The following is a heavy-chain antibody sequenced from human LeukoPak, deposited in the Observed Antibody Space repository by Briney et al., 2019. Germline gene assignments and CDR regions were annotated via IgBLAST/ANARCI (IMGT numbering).Heavy chain of an antibody. CDR2: ISYDGSNK. CDR1: GFTFSSYG. CDR3: AKDRNYGSGSLDY. Sequence: GGSLRLSCAASGFTFSSYGMHWVRQAPGKGLEWVAVISYDGSNKYYADSVKGRFTISRDNSKNTLYLQMNSLRAEDTAVYYCAKDRNYGSGSLDYWGQGTLVTVSS. V-gene: IGHV3-30*18. J-gene: IGHJ4*02. D-gene: IGHD3-10*01.